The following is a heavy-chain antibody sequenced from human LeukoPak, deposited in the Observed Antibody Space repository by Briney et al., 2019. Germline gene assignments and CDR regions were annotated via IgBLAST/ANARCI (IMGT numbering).Heavy chain of an antibody. Sequence: ASVKVSCKASGYTFTDYYIHWVRQAPGQGLEWMGSINPNSGGTNYAQKFQGRVTMTRDTSISTAYMELSRLRSDDTAVYYCARGPVVLVPAAIFNWFGPWGQGTLVTVSS. CDR1: GYTFTDYY. V-gene: IGHV1-2*02. CDR2: INPNSGGT. J-gene: IGHJ5*02. D-gene: IGHD2-2*01. CDR3: ARGPVVLVPAAIFNWFGP.